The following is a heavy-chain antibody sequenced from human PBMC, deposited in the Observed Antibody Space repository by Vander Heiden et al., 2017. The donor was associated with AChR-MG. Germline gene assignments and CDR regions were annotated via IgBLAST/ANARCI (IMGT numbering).Heavy chain of an antibody. D-gene: IGHD3-16*01. CDR1: GASISTYY. J-gene: IGHJ4*02. Sequence: QVQLQESGPGLVKPSETLSLTCTVSGASISTYYWSWIRQPPGKGLEWIGYIYYSGSTNYNPSLKTRVTMSVDTSKNQFSLRMSSVTTADTAVYYCGGTNGDYVDYWGQGTLVTVSS. CDR2: IYYSGST. V-gene: IGHV4-59*01. CDR3: GGTNGDYVDY.